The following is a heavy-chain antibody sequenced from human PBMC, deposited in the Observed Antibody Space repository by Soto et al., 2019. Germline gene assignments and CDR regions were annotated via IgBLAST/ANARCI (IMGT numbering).Heavy chain of an antibody. D-gene: IGHD2-15*01. CDR1: GYSISSGYY. Sequence: SETLSLTCAVSGYSISSGYYWGWIRQPPGKGLEWIGSIYHSGSTYYNPSLKSRVTISVDTSKNQFSLKPSSVTAADTAVYYCAREIEGCSGGSCYPGYNWFDPWGQGTLVTVYS. CDR2: IYHSGST. CDR3: AREIEGCSGGSCYPGYNWFDP. V-gene: IGHV4-38-2*02. J-gene: IGHJ5*02.